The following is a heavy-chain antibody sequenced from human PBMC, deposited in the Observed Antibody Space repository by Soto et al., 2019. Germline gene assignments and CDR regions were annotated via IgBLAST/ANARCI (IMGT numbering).Heavy chain of an antibody. D-gene: IGHD1-26*01. Sequence: GGSLRLSCAASGFTVSDHYMDWVRQTPGKGLEWVGRIRHKVHLNITQYAASVKGRFSISRDASENSLHLQMNNLRAEDTAVYYCARDRSGTFSWDYWGQGTLVTVSS. V-gene: IGHV3-72*01. CDR2: IRHKVHLNIT. CDR1: GFTVSDHY. J-gene: IGHJ4*02. CDR3: ARDRSGTFSWDY.